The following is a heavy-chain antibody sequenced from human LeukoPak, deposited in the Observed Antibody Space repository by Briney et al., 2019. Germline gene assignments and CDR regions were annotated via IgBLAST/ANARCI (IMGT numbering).Heavy chain of an antibody. CDR3: ARDRSTGSYFFFDY. J-gene: IGHJ4*02. CDR2: IWHDGSNK. D-gene: IGHD6-19*01. Sequence: GGSLRLSCLASGFTFDTFGMYWARQAPGKGLEWVAVIWHDGSNKYYTDSVKGRFTISRDNSKNTLYLQMNSLRAEDTAVYYCARDRSTGSYFFFDYWGPGTLVTVSS. V-gene: IGHV3-33*07. CDR1: GFTFDTFG.